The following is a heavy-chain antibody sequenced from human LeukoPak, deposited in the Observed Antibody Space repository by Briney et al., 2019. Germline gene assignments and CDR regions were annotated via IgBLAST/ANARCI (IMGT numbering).Heavy chain of an antibody. J-gene: IGHJ3*02. V-gene: IGHV3-53*01. CDR3: ARGGSYLSAFDI. D-gene: IGHD1-26*01. CDR1: GFTVSSNY. CDR2: IYSGGST. Sequence: GGYLRLSCAASGFTVSSNYMSWVRQAPGKGLEWVSIIYSGGSTFYADSVKGRFTISRDNSKNTLYLQMNSLRAEDTAVYYCARGGSYLSAFDIWGQGTMVTVSS.